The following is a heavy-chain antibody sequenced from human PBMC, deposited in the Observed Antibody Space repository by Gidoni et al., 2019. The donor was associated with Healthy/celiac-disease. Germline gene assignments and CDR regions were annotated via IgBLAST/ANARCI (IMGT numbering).Heavy chain of an antibody. CDR2: ISSSSSYI. CDR1: GFTFSSYS. J-gene: IGHJ3*01. Sequence: EVELVESGGGLVKPGGSLSLSCAASGFTFSSYSMNWVRQAPGKGLEWVSSISSSSSYICYADSVKGRFTISSENAKNSLYLQMNGLGAEDTAVYYCARSSLAVAHLVAWGQGTMVTVSS. CDR3: ARSSLAVAHLVA. D-gene: IGHD6-19*01. V-gene: IGHV3-21*01.